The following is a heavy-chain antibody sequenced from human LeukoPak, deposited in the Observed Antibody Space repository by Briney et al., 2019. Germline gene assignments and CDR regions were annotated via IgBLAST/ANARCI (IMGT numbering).Heavy chain of an antibody. D-gene: IGHD3-16*02. V-gene: IGHV3-21*01. CDR1: GFTFSSYS. J-gene: IGHJ3*02. CDR2: ISSSSSYI. CDR3: ARVFLGRFIRAHAFDI. Sequence: GGSLRLSCAASGFTFSSYSMNWVRQAPGKGLEWVSSISSSSSYIYYADSVKGRFTISRDNAKNSLYLQMNSLRAEDTAVYYCARVFLGRFIRAHAFDIWGQGTMVTVSS.